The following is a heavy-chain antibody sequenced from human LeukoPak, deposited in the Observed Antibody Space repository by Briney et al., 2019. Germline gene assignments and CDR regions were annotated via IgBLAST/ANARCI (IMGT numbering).Heavy chain of an antibody. Sequence: ASVKVSCKASDYTFTSYGISWVRQAPGQGLEWMGWISAYNGNTNYAQKLQGRVTMTTDTSTSTAYMELRSLRSDDTAVYYCAREINYYDSSGYPLDYWGQGTLVTVSS. CDR2: ISAYNGNT. CDR3: AREINYYDSSGYPLDY. V-gene: IGHV1-18*01. J-gene: IGHJ4*02. D-gene: IGHD3-22*01. CDR1: DYTFTSYG.